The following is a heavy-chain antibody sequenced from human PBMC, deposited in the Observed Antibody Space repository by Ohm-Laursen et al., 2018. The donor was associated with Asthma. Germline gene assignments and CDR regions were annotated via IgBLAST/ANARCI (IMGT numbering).Heavy chain of an antibody. CDR1: GFTFTDYW. Sequence: SLRLSCSASGFTFTDYWMHWVRQAPGKGLVWVARIDTYGSGAIYADSVKGRFTISRDNSKNTLYLQMNSLRAEDTAVYYCAKPGDYYDSSGYYVEYFQHWGQGTLVTVSS. CDR2: IDTYGSGA. D-gene: IGHD3-22*01. J-gene: IGHJ1*01. CDR3: AKPGDYYDSSGYYVEYFQH. V-gene: IGHV3-74*01.